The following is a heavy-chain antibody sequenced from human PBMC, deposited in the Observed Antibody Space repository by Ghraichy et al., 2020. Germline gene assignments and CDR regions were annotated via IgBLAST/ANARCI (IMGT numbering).Heavy chain of an antibody. J-gene: IGHJ4*02. CDR2: ISDSGDNT. CDR1: RLTLSSYG. CDR3: ATPATFVAGGGADY. Sequence: GGSLRLSCAAYRLTLSSYGMSWVRQAPGKGLELVSTISDSGDNTYYADSVKGRFTISRDNSKNTLYLQMNSLRAEDTAIYYCATPATFVAGGGADYWGQGTLVTVSS. V-gene: IGHV3-23*01. D-gene: IGHD6-13*01.